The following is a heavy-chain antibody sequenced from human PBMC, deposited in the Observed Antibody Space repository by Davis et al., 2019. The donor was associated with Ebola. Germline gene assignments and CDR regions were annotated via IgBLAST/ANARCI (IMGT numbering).Heavy chain of an antibody. CDR2: MNPNSGNT. Sequence: ASVKVSCKASGYTFTSYDINWVRQATGQGLEWMGWMNPNSGNTGYAQKFQGRVTMTRNTSISTAYMELSSLRSEDTAVYYCARVLYGSGSSTYYYGMDVWGQGTTVTVSS. CDR3: ARVLYGSGSSTYYYGMDV. D-gene: IGHD3-10*01. J-gene: IGHJ6*02. V-gene: IGHV1-8*01. CDR1: GYTFTSYD.